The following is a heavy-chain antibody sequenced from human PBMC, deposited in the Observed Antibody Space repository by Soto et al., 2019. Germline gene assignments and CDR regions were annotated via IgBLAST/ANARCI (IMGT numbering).Heavy chain of an antibody. D-gene: IGHD3-22*01. Sequence: ASVKVSCKASGYTFTSYGISWVRQAPGQGLEWMGWISAYNGNTNYAQKLQGRVTMTTDTSTSTAYMELRSLRSDDTAVYYCARDYYYSSGSSNWFDPWGQGTPVTVSS. V-gene: IGHV1-18*01. CDR2: ISAYNGNT. CDR1: GYTFTSYG. J-gene: IGHJ5*02. CDR3: ARDYYYSSGSSNWFDP.